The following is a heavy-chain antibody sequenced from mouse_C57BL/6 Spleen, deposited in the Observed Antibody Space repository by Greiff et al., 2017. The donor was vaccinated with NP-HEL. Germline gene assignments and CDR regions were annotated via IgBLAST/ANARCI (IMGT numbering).Heavy chain of an antibody. V-gene: IGHV1-69*01. Sequence: QVQLQQPGAELVKPGASVKLSCKASGYTFTSYWMHWVKQRPGQGLEWIGEIDPSDSYTNYNQKFKGKSTLTVDKSSSTAYMQLSSLTSEDAAVYCGAGWYCAMDYWGQGTTVTVSS. CDR3: AGWYCAMDY. J-gene: IGHJ4*01. CDR1: GYTFTSYW. CDR2: IDPSDSYT.